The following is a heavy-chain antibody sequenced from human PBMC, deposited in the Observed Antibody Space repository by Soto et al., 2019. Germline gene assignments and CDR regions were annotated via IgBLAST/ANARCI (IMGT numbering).Heavy chain of an antibody. D-gene: IGHD2-2*01. Sequence: QVQLVQSGAEVKKPVSSVKVSCKASGGTFSSYTISWVRQAPGQGREWMGRIIPILGIANYAQKFQGRVTITADKSTSTAYMELSSLRSDDTAVYYCARDVSQDIVVVPAAIWFDPWGQGTLVTVSS. CDR3: ARDVSQDIVVVPAAIWFDP. V-gene: IGHV1-69*08. J-gene: IGHJ5*02. CDR1: GGTFSSYT. CDR2: IIPILGIA.